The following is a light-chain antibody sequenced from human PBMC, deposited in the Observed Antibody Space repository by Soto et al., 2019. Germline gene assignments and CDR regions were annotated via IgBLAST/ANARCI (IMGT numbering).Light chain of an antibody. V-gene: IGLV1-44*01. CDR3: PVSDDSLDGRV. CDR1: SSNIGSNT. Sequence: HSVLTQPPSASGTPGQRVTISCSGSSSNIGSNTVNWYQQLPGTAPKLLIYCQNQRPSGVPARFSGSKSGNYASLAISGLQSEDAAVYYCPVSDDSLDGRVFGGGTKLTVL. J-gene: IGLJ2*01. CDR2: CQN.